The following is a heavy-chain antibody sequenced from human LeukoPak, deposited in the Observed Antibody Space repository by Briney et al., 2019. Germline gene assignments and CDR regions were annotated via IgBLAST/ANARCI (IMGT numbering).Heavy chain of an antibody. CDR3: AKDPQRYCSGGSCLYFDY. CDR1: GFTFNNYA. V-gene: IGHV3-23*01. D-gene: IGHD2-15*01. CDR2: ISASGGGT. Sequence: GGSLRLSCAASGFTFNNYAMSWVRQAPGKGLKWASAISASGGGTNYADSVKGRFIISRDNSKNTLYLQMNSLRAEDTAVYYCAKDPQRYCSGGSCLYFDYWGQGTLVTVSS. J-gene: IGHJ4*02.